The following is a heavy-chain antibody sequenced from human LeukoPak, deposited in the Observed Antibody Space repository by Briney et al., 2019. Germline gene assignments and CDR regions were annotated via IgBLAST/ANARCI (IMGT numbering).Heavy chain of an antibody. CDR2: ISAYNGNT. J-gene: IGHJ4*02. Sequence: ASVKVSCKASGYTFTSYGIRWVRQAPGQGLEWMGWISAYNGNTHYAQKLQGRVTRTTDTSTSTAYMELRSLRSDDTAVYYCARDRFYDFWSGYFFDYWGQGTLVSVSS. CDR3: ARDRFYDFWSGYFFDY. V-gene: IGHV1-18*01. D-gene: IGHD3-3*01. CDR1: GYTFTSYG.